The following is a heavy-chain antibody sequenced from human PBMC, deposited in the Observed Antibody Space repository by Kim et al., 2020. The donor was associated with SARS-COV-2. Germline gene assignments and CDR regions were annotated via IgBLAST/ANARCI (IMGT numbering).Heavy chain of an antibody. V-gene: IGHV3-23*01. CDR3: AKVQGGSSSSSNYYFDY. D-gene: IGHD6-6*01. Sequence: VKGRFTISRDNSKNTLYLQMNSLRAEDTAVNYCAKVQGGSSSSSNYYFDYWGQGTLVTVSS. J-gene: IGHJ4*02.